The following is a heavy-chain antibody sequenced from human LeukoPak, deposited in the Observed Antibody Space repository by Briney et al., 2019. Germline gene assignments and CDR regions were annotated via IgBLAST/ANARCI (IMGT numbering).Heavy chain of an antibody. Sequence: GGSLRLSCAASGFTFSSYWMHWVRQAPGKGLVWVSRINSDASTTSYADSVKGRFTISRGNAKNTLYLQMNSLRAEDTAVYYCAREWRDDYGGNSDYYYYGMDVWGQGTTVTVSS. V-gene: IGHV3-74*01. CDR1: GFTFSSYW. CDR3: AREWRDDYGGNSDYYYYGMDV. J-gene: IGHJ6*02. CDR2: INSDASTT. D-gene: IGHD4-23*01.